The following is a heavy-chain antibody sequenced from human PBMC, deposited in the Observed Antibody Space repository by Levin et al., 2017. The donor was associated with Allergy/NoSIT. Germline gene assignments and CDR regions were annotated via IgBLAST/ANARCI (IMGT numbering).Heavy chain of an antibody. CDR3: AKVLHDSSDYRAFDI. V-gene: IGHV3-23*01. D-gene: IGHD3-22*01. CDR1: GFTFSSYA. J-gene: IGHJ3*02. CDR2: ISGSGGST. Sequence: GESLKISCAASGFTFSSYAMSWVRQAPGKGLEWVSAISGSGGSTYYADSVKGRFTISRDNSKNTLYLQMNSLRAEDTAVYYCAKVLHDSSDYRAFDIWGQGTMVTVSS.